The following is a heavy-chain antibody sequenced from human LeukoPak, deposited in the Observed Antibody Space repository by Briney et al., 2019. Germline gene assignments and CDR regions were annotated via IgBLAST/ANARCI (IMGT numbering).Heavy chain of an antibody. V-gene: IGHV4-34*01. CDR3: ARTYSSPEYYYYYNMDV. Sequence: SETLSLTCAVYGGSFSGYYWSWIRQPPGKGLEWIGEINHNGSTNYNPSLKSRVTISVDTSKNQFSLKLSSVTAADTAVYYCARTYSSPEYYYYYNMDVWGKGTTVTVSS. D-gene: IGHD6-19*01. CDR2: INHNGST. CDR1: GGSFSGYY. J-gene: IGHJ6*03.